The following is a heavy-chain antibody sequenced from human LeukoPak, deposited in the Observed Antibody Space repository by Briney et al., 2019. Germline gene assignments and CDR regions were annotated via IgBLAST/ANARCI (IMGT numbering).Heavy chain of an antibody. CDR2: ISAYNGNT. J-gene: IGHJ4*02. CDR1: GYTFTSYG. V-gene: IGHV1-18*01. D-gene: IGHD1-14*01. Sequence: GASVKVSCKASGYTFTSYGISWVRQAPGQGLEWMGWISAYNGNTNYAQKFQGRVTMTRDTSISTAYMELSRLRSDDTAVYYCARVPEQASYFDYWGQGTLVTVSS. CDR3: ARVPEQASYFDY.